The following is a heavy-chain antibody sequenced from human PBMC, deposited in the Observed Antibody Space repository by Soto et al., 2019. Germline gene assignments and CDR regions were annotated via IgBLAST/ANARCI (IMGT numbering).Heavy chain of an antibody. CDR3: ARQGGEYNTMSDY. V-gene: IGHV5-51*01. CDR2: IYPGDSDA. CDR1: GYTFSKYW. Sequence: GESLKISCKGSGYTFSKYWIGWVRQTPGKGLEWMGMIYPGDSDARYSPSFEGQVTFSVDKSISTAYLQWNSLKASDTAMYYCARQGGEYNTMSDYWGQGTLVTVSS. J-gene: IGHJ4*02. D-gene: IGHD3-10*01.